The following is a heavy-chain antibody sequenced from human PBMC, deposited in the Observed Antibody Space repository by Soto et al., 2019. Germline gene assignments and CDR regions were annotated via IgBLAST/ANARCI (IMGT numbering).Heavy chain of an antibody. V-gene: IGHV4-59*11. CDR3: ARERNTGYDYAYYYGMDV. Sequence: PPQTLSLTCPLAGGSLSSHYWSWVRQPPGKGLEWIGYIYSSGSTNYNPTLKSRVTISVDTSKNQFSLKVSSVTAADAAVYYCARERNTGYDYAYYYGMDVWGQGTTVTVSS. D-gene: IGHD5-18*01. J-gene: IGHJ6*02. CDR1: GGSLSSHY. CDR2: IYSSGST.